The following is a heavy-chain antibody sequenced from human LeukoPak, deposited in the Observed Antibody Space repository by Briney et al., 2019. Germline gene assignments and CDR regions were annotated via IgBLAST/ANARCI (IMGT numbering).Heavy chain of an antibody. Sequence: PSETLSLTCAVYGGSFSGYYWSWIRQPPGKGLEWIGEINHSGSTNYNPSLKSRVTISVDTSKNHFSLRLSSVTAADTAVYYCARDYSTSIDYWGQGTLVTVSS. D-gene: IGHD6-6*01. CDR3: ARDYSTSIDY. CDR1: GGSFSGYY. V-gene: IGHV4-34*01. J-gene: IGHJ4*02. CDR2: INHSGST.